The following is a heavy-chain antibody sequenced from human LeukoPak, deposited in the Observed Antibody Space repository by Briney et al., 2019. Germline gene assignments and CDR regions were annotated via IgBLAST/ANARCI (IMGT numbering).Heavy chain of an antibody. CDR2: VNPSVGST. V-gene: IGHV1-46*01. CDR3: ARASYYDTTAYYPGGDY. D-gene: IGHD3-22*01. J-gene: IGHJ4*02. Sequence: ASVKVSCKTSGYTFTNYYIYWVRQAPGQGLEGMGIVNPSVGSTSYAQRFQGRVTLTRDTSTSTVFLELSRLRSEDTAVYYCARASYYDTTAYYPGGDYWGQGTLVTVSS. CDR1: GYTFTNYY.